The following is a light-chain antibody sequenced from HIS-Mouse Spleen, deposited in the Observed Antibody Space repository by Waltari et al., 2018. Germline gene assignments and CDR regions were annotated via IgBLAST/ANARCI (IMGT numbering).Light chain of an antibody. V-gene: IGLV2-23*01. J-gene: IGLJ3*02. CDR2: EGS. CDR3: CSYAGSSTWV. CDR1: SSDVGSYTL. Sequence: QSALTQPASVSGSPGQSITISCTGTSSDVGSYTLATWYQQPPGKAPKLMIYEGSKRPSGVSNRFSGSKSGNTASLTISGLQAEDEADYYCCSYAGSSTWVFGGGTKLTVL.